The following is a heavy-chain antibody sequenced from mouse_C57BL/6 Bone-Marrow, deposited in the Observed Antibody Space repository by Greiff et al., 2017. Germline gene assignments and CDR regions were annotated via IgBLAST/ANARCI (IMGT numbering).Heavy chain of an antibody. J-gene: IGHJ2*01. D-gene: IGHD1-1*01. CDR1: GFNIKDDY. CDR2: IDPENGDT. CDR3: TTIITTVVAPYYLDY. Sequence: EVQLQQSGAELVRPGASVKLSCTASGFNIKDDYMHWVKQRPEQGLEWIGWIDPENGDTEYASKFQGKATITADTSSNTAYLQLSSLTSEDTAVYYCTTIITTVVAPYYLDYWGQGTTLTVSS. V-gene: IGHV14-4*01.